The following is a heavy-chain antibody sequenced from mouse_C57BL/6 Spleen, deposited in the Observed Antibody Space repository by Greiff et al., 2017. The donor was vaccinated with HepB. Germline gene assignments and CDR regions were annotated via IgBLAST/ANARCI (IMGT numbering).Heavy chain of an antibody. Sequence: QVQLQQSGAELVRPGTSVKLSCKASGYTFTSYWMHWVKQRPGQGLEWIGVIDPSDSYTNYNQKFKGKATLTVDTSSSTAYMQLSSLTSEDSAVYYCASYYGSSYYAMDYWGQGTSVTVSS. V-gene: IGHV1-59*01. CDR1: GYTFTSYW. J-gene: IGHJ4*01. CDR2: IDPSDSYT. CDR3: ASYYGSSYYAMDY. D-gene: IGHD1-1*01.